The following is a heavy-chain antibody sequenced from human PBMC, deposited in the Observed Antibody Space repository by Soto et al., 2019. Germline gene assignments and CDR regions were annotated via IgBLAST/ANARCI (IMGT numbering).Heavy chain of an antibody. Sequence: QEQVVQSGPAMKEPGSSVKVSCRASGIMSSGYGFSWGGQALGQGLEGVGMINPILDSPHYAQNLQGRVSLSVDKSRDTAYLEVTSLRLEDTAIYFCATMKRARLDSWGRGTVVTVSS. J-gene: IGHJ4*02. D-gene: IGHD6-25*01. V-gene: IGHV1-69*09. CDR3: ATMKRARLDS. CDR2: INPILDSP. CDR1: GIMSSGYG.